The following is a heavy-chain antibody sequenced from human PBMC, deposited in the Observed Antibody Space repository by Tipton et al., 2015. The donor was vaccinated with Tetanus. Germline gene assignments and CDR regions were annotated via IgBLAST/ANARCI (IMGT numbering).Heavy chain of an antibody. CDR3: ARGPTATSDY. CDR2: IYYSGTT. Sequence: TLSLTCTVSGGSISSGDYYWSWIRQPPGKGLEWIGYIYYSGTTYYNPSLKSRVTISVDTSNNQFSLKVTSVTAADTAVYYCARGPTATSDYWGQGTLVTVSS. D-gene: IGHD4-17*01. J-gene: IGHJ4*02. CDR1: GGSISSGDYY. V-gene: IGHV4-30-4*01.